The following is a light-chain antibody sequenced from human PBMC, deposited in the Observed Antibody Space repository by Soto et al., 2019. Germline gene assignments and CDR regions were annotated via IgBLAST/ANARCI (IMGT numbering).Light chain of an antibody. CDR1: SSNIGTYS. CDR2: EDN. J-gene: IGLJ3*02. CDR3: GAWDRSLTGGV. Sequence: QSVLTQPPSVSAAPGQKVTISCSGSSSNIGTYSVSWYQQLPGSAPKLLIHEDNKRPSGIPDRFSGSKSGTSATLGITGLQAGDVADYYCGAWDRSLTGGVFGGGTKLTVL. V-gene: IGLV1-51*02.